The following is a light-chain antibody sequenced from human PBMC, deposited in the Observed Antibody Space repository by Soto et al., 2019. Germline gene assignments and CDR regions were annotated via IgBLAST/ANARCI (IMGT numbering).Light chain of an antibody. Sequence: IQLTQSPSSLSASVGDRVTITCRASQDIAIYLAWYQQKPGEAPKLLIYAASTLYGGVPSRFRGSGSVTDFALNITSLQAEDFATYYCQHLRMYPSTFGGGTKVDSK. J-gene: IGKJ4*01. V-gene: IGKV1-9*01. CDR2: AAS. CDR3: QHLRMYPST. CDR1: QDIAIY.